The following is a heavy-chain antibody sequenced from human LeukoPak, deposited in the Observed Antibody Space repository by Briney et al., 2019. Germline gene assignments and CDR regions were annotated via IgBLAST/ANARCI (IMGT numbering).Heavy chain of an antibody. J-gene: IGHJ4*02. CDR1: GYSFTSYW. V-gene: IGHV5-51*01. CDR3: ARSGYYYDSSGYYADY. Sequence: GESLKISCKGSGYSFTSYWIGWVRQMPGKGLEWMGIIYPGDSGTRYSPSFQGQVTISADKSISTAYLQWSSLKASDTAMYYCARSGYYYDSSGYYADYWGQGTLVTVSS. D-gene: IGHD3-22*01. CDR2: IYPGDSGT.